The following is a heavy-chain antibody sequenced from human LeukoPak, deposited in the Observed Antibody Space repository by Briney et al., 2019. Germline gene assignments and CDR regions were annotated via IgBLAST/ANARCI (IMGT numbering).Heavy chain of an antibody. V-gene: IGHV5-51*01. CDR1: GYSFTSYW. D-gene: IGHD4-17*01. J-gene: IGHJ3*02. CDR3: ATSGYYGWVTREGSNAFDI. CDR2: IYPGDSDT. Sequence: GESLKISCKGSGYSFTSYWIGWVRQMPGKGLEWMGIIYPGDSDTRYSPSFQGQVTISADKSISTAYLQWSSLKASDTAMYYCATSGYYGWVTREGSNAFDIWGQGTMVTVSS.